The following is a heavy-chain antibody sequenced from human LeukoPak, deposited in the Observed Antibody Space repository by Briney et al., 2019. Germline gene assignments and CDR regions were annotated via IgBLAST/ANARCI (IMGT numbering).Heavy chain of an antibody. CDR1: GYSFGSFG. CDR2: ISAYNGDT. Sequence: GASVKVSCKGSGYSFGSFGINWVRQAPGQGLEWMGWISAYNGDTNYAQKFQGRVTMTTDTSTSTAYMDLMSLRSDDTAVYYCARGGYYGPGSLPDYWGQGTLVTVSS. CDR3: ARGGYYGPGSLPDY. V-gene: IGHV1-18*01. J-gene: IGHJ4*02. D-gene: IGHD3-10*01.